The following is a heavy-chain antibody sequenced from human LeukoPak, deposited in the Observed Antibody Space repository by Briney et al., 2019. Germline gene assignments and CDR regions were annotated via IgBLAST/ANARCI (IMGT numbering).Heavy chain of an antibody. V-gene: IGHV3-7*01. J-gene: IGHJ3*02. Sequence: PGGSLRLSCAASGFTFSSYWMSWVRQAPGKGLEWVASIKPDGSEKYFVDSVKGRFTISRDNAKNSLYLQMNSLRAEDTAMYYCARDDALGDNALDIWGQGTMVTVS. CDR3: ARDDALGDNALDI. CDR1: GFTFSSYW. D-gene: IGHD3-16*01. CDR2: IKPDGSEK.